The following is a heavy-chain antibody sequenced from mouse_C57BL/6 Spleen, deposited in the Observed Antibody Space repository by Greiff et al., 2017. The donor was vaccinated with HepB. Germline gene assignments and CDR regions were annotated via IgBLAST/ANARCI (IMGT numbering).Heavy chain of an antibody. D-gene: IGHD2-4*01. J-gene: IGHJ2*01. CDR2: INPGSGGT. V-gene: IGHV1-54*01. CDR1: GYAFTNYL. CDR3: AIYDYDKGFDY. Sequence: VQLQQSGAELVRPGTSVKVSCKASGYAFTNYLIEWVKQRPGQGLEWIGVINPGSGGTNYNEKFKGKATLTADKSSSTTYMQLISLTSEDSAVYFCAIYDYDKGFDYWGQGTTLPVSS.